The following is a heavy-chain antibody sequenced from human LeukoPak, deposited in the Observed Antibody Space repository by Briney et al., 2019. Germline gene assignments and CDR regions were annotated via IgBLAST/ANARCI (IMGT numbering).Heavy chain of an antibody. J-gene: IGHJ3*02. CDR1: GGSISSGDYY. D-gene: IGHD4-23*01. Sequence: SETLSLTCTVSGGSISSGDYYWSWIRQPPGKGLEWIGYIYYSGSTYYNPSLKSRVTISVDTSKNQFSLELSSVTAADTAVYYCARDLRWASDAFDIWGQGTMVTVSS. V-gene: IGHV4-30-4*08. CDR2: IYYSGST. CDR3: ARDLRWASDAFDI.